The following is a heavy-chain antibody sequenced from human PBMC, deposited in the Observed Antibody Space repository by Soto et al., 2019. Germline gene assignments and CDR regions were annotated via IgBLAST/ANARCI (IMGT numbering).Heavy chain of an antibody. CDR3: ASKSIVSVASPFDY. CDR2: IYSGGST. D-gene: IGHD6-19*01. J-gene: IGHJ4*02. Sequence: GGSLRLSCAASGLTVSRNYMSWVRQAPGEGLEWVSVIYSGGSTYYTDSVKGRFTISRDNSKNTLYLQMNSLRVEDTAVYYCASKSIVSVASPFDYWGQGTLVTVSS. V-gene: IGHV3-66*01. CDR1: GLTVSRNY.